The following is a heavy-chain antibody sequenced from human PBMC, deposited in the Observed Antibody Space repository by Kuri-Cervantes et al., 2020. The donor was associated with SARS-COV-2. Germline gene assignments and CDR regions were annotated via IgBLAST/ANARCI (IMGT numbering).Heavy chain of an antibody. V-gene: IGHV3-48*04. J-gene: IGHJ4*02. CDR1: GFTFSSYS. CDR3: AREYTSSSPFES. D-gene: IGHD6-6*01. Sequence: GGSLRLSCAASGFTFSSYSMNWVRQAPGKGLEWVSFISSGSTTKYYADSVMGRFTISRDNAKNSLSLQMNSLRVEDMAVYYCAREYTSSSPFESWGQGTLVTVSS. CDR2: ISSGSTTK.